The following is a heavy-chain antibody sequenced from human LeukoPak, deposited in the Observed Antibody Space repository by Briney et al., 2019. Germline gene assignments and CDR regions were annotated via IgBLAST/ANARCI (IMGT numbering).Heavy chain of an antibody. CDR3: AKDSPFGGN. Sequence: GGSLRLFCAASGFTFSNYWMSWVRQAPGKGLEWVANIKQDGSGKNYVESAKGRFTISRDNAKNSLYLQMNSLRDEDTAIYYCAKDSPFGGNWGQGTLVTVSS. V-gene: IGHV3-7*03. CDR2: IKQDGSGK. D-gene: IGHD3-16*01. J-gene: IGHJ4*02. CDR1: GFTFSNYW.